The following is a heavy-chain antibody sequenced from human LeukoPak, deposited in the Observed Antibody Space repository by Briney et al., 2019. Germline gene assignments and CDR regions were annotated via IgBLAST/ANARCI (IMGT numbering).Heavy chain of an antibody. J-gene: IGHJ4*02. Sequence: SETLPLTCTVSGGSISSSSYYWGWIRQPPGKGLEWIGSIYYSGSTYYNPSLKSRVTISVDTSKNQFSLKLSSVTAADTAVYYCARQGSSSGWYGPGYFDYWGQGTLVTVSS. CDR2: IYYSGST. V-gene: IGHV4-39*01. D-gene: IGHD6-19*01. CDR1: GGSISSSSYY. CDR3: ARQGSSSGWYGPGYFDY.